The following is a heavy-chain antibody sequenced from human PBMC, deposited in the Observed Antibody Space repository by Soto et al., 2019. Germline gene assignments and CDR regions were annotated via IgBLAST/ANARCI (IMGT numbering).Heavy chain of an antibody. CDR1: GYTVSSFY. CDR3: ARGPALRYYDKGGYRGSFEY. D-gene: IGHD3-22*01. CDR2: MRPSDGST. V-gene: IGHV1-46*01. Sequence: QVQLVQSGAEVVKPGASLTISCRASGYTVSSFYLHWVRQAPGQGLEWMGVMRPSDGSTNYAQKFQGRVTLARATSTNTGYIDLSNLRSDDTAVYYCARGPALRYYDKGGYRGSFEYWGLGTLVTVSS. J-gene: IGHJ4*02.